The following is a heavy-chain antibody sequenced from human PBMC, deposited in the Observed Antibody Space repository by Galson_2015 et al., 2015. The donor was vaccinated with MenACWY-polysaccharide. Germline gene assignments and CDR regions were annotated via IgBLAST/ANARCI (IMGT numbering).Heavy chain of an antibody. CDR1: GFTFSSHW. V-gene: IGHV3-74*01. J-gene: IGHJ6*02. CDR3: TRDPIRIGGSPAYFYGMDL. D-gene: IGHD3-16*01. CDR2: INSDGNSV. Sequence: SLRLSCAASGFTFSSHWMHWVRQAPGKGLVWVSRINSDGNSVTYADSVKGRFTISRDNAKNTLFLQMNSLRAEDTAVYHCTRDPIRIGGSPAYFYGMDLSGQGTTVTVSS.